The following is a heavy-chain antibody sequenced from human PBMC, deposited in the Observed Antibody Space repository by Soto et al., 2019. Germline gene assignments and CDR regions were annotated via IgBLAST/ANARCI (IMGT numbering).Heavy chain of an antibody. CDR2: VSDDGGST. CDR1: GLTFSSCA. J-gene: IGHJ4*02. Sequence: GGSLRLSCAASGLTFSSCAMTWGRQAPGMGLQWVSAVSDDGGSTWYADSVSGRFTISRDNSKNTLYLQLNSLGAEDTAVYYCAKDKPAAGSQWLVPIWGRGTLVTVSS. CDR3: AKDKPAAGSQWLVPI. D-gene: IGHD6-19*01. V-gene: IGHV3-23*01.